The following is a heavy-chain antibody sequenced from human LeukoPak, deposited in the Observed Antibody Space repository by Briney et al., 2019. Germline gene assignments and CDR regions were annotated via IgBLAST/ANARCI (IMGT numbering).Heavy chain of an antibody. Sequence: SGGSLRLSCAASGFSFSSYWMHWVRQAPGEGLVWVSLISWDGGSTYYADSVKGRFTISRDNSQNTLYLQMNSLRPEDAAVYYCAKHKGVGGAADYWGQGTLVTVSS. J-gene: IGHJ4*02. CDR1: GFSFSSYW. D-gene: IGHD2-8*01. V-gene: IGHV3-NL1*01. CDR3: AKHKGVGGAADY. CDR2: ISWDGGST.